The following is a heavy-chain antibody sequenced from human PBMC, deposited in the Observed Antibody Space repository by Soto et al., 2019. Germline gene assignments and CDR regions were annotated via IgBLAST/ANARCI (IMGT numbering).Heavy chain of an antibody. J-gene: IGHJ4*02. CDR3: ARHRTGYSSSWLDY. V-gene: IGHV4-39*01. CDR1: GGSISSGSYS. D-gene: IGHD6-13*01. CDR2: TYFTGNT. Sequence: QLQLQESGPGLVKRSETLSLTCTVSGGSISSGSYSWGWIRQPPGKGLEWIGNTYFTGNTHYNPSPNSRVPMSVDTSKSQFSLSRGSVTAADTAVYYWARHRTGYSSSWLDYWGQGILVTVSS.